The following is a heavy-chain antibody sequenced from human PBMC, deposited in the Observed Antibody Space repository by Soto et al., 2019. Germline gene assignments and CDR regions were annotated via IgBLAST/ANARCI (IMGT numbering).Heavy chain of an antibody. V-gene: IGHV1-3*01. D-gene: IGHD2-15*01. J-gene: IGHJ4*02. CDR2: INAGNGNT. CDR3: ARVRIVVVVAASYYYFDY. CDR1: GYTLTSYA. Sequence: QVQLVQSGAEVKKPGASVKVSCKASGYTLTSYAMHWVRQAPGQRLEWMGWINAGNGNTKYSQKFQGRVTITRDTSASTAYMELSSLRSEDTAVYYCARVRIVVVVAASYYYFDYWGQGTLVTVSS.